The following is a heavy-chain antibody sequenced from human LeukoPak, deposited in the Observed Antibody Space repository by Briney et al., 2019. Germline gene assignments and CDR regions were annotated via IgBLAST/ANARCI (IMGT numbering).Heavy chain of an antibody. CDR3: ARGDYDLSGSYHYGMDV. Sequence: GRSLRLSCAAPGFTFNSYTMHWVRQAPGKGLEWVAVMSSDGNKKFYAEYVKGRFTISRDNSENTLYLEMNSLRGEDTAVYYCARGDYDLSGSYHYGMDVWGQGTTVTVPS. D-gene: IGHD3-10*01. J-gene: IGHJ6*02. CDR2: MSSDGNKK. V-gene: IGHV3-30-3*01. CDR1: GFTFNSYT.